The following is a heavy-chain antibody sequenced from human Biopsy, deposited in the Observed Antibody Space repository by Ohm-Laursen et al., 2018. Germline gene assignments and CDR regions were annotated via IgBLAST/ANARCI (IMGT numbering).Heavy chain of an antibody. CDR3: ALGGGSYVNFDY. J-gene: IGHJ4*02. V-gene: IGHV4-59*01. Sequence: GTLSLTCAVSGGSISNYFWTWIRQPPGKGLEWIGYFRFEDRTSYDSSLKSRVTISADTSKNQFSLRLSSVTAADTAVYYCALGGGSYVNFDYWGQGTLVTVSS. CDR1: GGSISNYF. D-gene: IGHD1-26*01. CDR2: FRFEDRT.